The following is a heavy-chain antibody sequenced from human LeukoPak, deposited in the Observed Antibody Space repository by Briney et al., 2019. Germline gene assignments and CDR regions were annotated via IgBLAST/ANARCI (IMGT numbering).Heavy chain of an antibody. D-gene: IGHD4-11*01. CDR1: GDSINGYY. V-gene: IGHV4-59*08. Sequence: SDTLSLTCTVSGDSINGYYWSWIRQPPGKGLEWLGYIYYRGSANYNPSLKSRVTISIDTSKNQFSLKLTSVTAADTAVYYCARLLHDWFDSWGQGTLVTVSS. CDR2: IYYRGSA. J-gene: IGHJ5*01. CDR3: ARLLHDWFDS.